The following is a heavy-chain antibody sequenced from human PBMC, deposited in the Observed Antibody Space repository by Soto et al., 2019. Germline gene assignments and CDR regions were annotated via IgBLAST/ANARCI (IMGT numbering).Heavy chain of an antibody. V-gene: IGHV3-53*01. J-gene: IGHJ6*02. D-gene: IGHD7-27*01. CDR3: ARDSWDYYGMDV. CDR2: IYSGGST. Sequence: PVGSLRLSCAASGFTVSSNYMSWVRQAPGKGLEWVSVIYSGGSTYYADSVKGRFTISRDNSKNTLYLQMNSLRAEDTAVYYCARDSWDYYGMDVWGQGTTVTVSS. CDR1: GFTVSSNY.